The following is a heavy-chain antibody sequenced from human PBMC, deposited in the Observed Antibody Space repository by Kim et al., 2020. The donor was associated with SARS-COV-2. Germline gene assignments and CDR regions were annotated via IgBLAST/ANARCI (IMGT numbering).Heavy chain of an antibody. V-gene: IGHV3-48*03. J-gene: IGHJ4*02. D-gene: IGHD5-12*01. CDR3: ARGRRRNGYNFEY. Sequence: YEGSVKGRLTNSRDNAKSSLYLHMNSLRADDTAIYYCARGRRRNGYNFEYWGQGTLVAVSS.